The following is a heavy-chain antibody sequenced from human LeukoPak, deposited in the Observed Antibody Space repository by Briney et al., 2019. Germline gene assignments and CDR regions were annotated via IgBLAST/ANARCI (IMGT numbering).Heavy chain of an antibody. Sequence: KPSDTLSLTCTVSGDSVTNDFFWGWVRQPPGKELEWIGSFCLGRDTYYRPSLKSRVTISVDTSKNQFSLNLNSVTAADTAVYYCARWASISREPGGFFDHWGQGTLVTVSS. CDR1: GDSVTNDFF. CDR2: FCLGRDT. D-gene: IGHD1-14*01. CDR3: ARWASISREPGGFFDH. J-gene: IGHJ4*02. V-gene: IGHV4-38-2*02.